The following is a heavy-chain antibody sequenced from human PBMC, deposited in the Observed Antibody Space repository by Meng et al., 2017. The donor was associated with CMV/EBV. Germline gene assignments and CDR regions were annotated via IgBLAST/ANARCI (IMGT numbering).Heavy chain of an antibody. Sequence: QGRVGPSGAGGKKPGASVKVSCQASGYTFTSYYMHWVRQAPGQGLEWMGIINPSGGSTSYAQKFQGRVTMTRDTSTSTVYMELSSLRSEDTAVYYCAREEGIAARSDWFDPWGQGTLVTVSS. CDR2: INPSGGST. V-gene: IGHV1-46*01. D-gene: IGHD6-6*01. CDR1: GYTFTSYY. CDR3: AREEGIAARSDWFDP. J-gene: IGHJ5*02.